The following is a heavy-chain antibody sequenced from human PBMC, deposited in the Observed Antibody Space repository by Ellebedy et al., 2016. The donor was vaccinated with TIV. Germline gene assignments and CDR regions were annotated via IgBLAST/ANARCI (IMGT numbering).Heavy chain of an antibody. D-gene: IGHD2-2*01. CDR1: GYTFTSYY. J-gene: IGHJ4*02. V-gene: IGHV1-46*01. CDR3: ATWPAMRIDAFDI. Sequence: ASVKVSCXASGYTFTSYYMHWVRQAPGQGLEWMGIINPSGGSTSYAQKFQGRVTMTRDTSTSTVYMELSSLRSEDTAVYYCATWPAMRIDAFDIWGQGTLVTVSS. CDR2: INPSGGST.